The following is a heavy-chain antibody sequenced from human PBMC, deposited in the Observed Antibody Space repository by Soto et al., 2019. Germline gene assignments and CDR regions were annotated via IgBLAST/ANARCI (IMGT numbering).Heavy chain of an antibody. J-gene: IGHJ4*02. CDR1: GFTFSSYA. D-gene: IGHD3-10*01. CDR2: ISYDGSNK. CDR3: ARGAELLWFGEPMDYFDY. Sequence: PGESLKISCAASGFTFSSYAMHWVRQAPGKGLEWVAVISYDGSNKYYADSVKGRFTISRDNSKNTLYLQMNSLRAEDTAVYYCARGAELLWFGEPMDYFDYWGQGTLVTVSS. V-gene: IGHV3-30-3*01.